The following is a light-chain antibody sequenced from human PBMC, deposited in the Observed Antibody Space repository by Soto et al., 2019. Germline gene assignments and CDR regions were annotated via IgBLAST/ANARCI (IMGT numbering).Light chain of an antibody. CDR3: QTWGTGIHV. J-gene: IGLJ1*01. V-gene: IGLV4-69*01. CDR2: LNSDGSH. Sequence: QPVLTQSPSASASLGASIKLTCTLSRGHRSYAIAWHQQQPEKGPRYLMKLNSDGSHSKGDGIPDRFSGSSSGAERYLIISSLQSEDEADYYCQTWGTGIHVFGTGTKLTVL. CDR1: RGHRSYA.